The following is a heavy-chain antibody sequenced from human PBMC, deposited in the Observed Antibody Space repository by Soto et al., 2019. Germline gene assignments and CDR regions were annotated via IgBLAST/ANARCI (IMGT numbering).Heavy chain of an antibody. J-gene: IGHJ5*02. CDR1: GGTLSSYS. D-gene: IGHD3-22*01. CDR3: ARDYYYDSSGYYSNWFDP. CDR2: IIPIFGTA. Sequence: PVEGSCKASGGTLSSYSICWVRQGPGQGVDWMGVIIPIFGTANYAQKFQGRVTITADESTSTVYMELSSLRSEDTAVYYCARDYYYDSSGYYSNWFDPWGQGTLVTVSS. V-gene: IGHV1-69*01.